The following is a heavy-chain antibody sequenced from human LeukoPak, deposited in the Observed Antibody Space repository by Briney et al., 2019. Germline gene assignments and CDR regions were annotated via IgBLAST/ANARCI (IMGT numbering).Heavy chain of an antibody. Sequence: SETLSLTCTVSGGSISSYYWSWIRQPPGKGLEWIGYIYYSGSTNYNPSLKSRVTISVDTSKNQFSLKLSSVTAADTAVYYCASTPYGSGRSGVDYWGQGTLVTVSS. V-gene: IGHV4-59*01. CDR3: ASTPYGSGRSGVDY. CDR1: GGSISSYY. J-gene: IGHJ4*02. D-gene: IGHD3-10*01. CDR2: IYYSGST.